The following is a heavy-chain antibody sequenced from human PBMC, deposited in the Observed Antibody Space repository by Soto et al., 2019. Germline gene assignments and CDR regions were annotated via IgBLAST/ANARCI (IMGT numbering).Heavy chain of an antibody. D-gene: IGHD5-12*01. CDR3: ARDPYEGRVGNWFES. V-gene: IGHV3-21*06. Sequence: EVQLVESGGGLVKPGGSLRLSCAASGFTFSRYGMNWLRQAPGKGLEWVASISSSTSYVYYADSVKGRFSTSRDNAKNILYREMCALRTEDTAVYYCARDPYEGRVGNWFESWGQGTLVTVAS. J-gene: IGHJ5*01. CDR2: ISSSTSYV. CDR1: GFTFSRYG.